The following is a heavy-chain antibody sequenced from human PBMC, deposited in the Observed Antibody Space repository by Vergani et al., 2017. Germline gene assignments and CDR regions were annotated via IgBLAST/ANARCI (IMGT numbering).Heavy chain of an antibody. CDR3: ARQGLTGSYDY. Sequence: QVQLQQWGAGLLKPSETLSLTCAVYGGSFSGYYWSWIRQPPGKGLEWIGSIYYSGSTYYNPSLKSRVTISVDTSKNQFSLKLSYVTAADTAVYYCARQGLTGSYDYWGQGTLVTVSS. V-gene: IGHV4-34*01. CDR2: IYYSGST. CDR1: GGSFSGYY. J-gene: IGHJ4*02. D-gene: IGHD3-10*01.